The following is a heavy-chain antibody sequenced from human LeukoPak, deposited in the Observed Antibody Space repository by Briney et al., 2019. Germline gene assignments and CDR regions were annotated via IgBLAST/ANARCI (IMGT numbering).Heavy chain of an antibody. CDR2: ISSSSSYI. J-gene: IGHJ4*02. CDR1: GFTFSSYS. Sequence: PGGSLRLSCAASGFTFSSYSMNWVRQAPGKGLEWVSSISSSSSYIYYADSVKGRFTISRDNAKNSLYLQVNSLRAEDTAVYYCARRGYSGYVFDYWGQGTLVTVSS. D-gene: IGHD5-12*01. CDR3: ARRGYSGYVFDY. V-gene: IGHV3-21*01.